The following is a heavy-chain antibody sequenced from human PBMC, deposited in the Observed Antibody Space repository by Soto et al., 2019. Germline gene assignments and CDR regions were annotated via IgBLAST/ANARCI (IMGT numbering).Heavy chain of an antibody. D-gene: IGHD4-17*01. CDR2: INHSGST. J-gene: IGHJ4*02. CDR3: ASPLIQTTHGSFDS. V-gene: IGHV4-34*01. CDR1: GGSFSGYY. Sequence: QVQLQQWGAGLLKPSETLSLTCAVYGGSFSGYYWSWIRQPPGKGLEWIGEINHSGSTNYNPSLKSRVAKLLHPSKTQFSLKLGSLSAADTAVYYCASPLIQTTHGSFDSWGEGTLVTVSS.